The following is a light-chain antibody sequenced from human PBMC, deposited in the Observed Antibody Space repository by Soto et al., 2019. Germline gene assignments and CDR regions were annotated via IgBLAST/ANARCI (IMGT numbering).Light chain of an antibody. Sequence: QSALTQPASVSGSPGQSITISCTGTSSDVGSYNLVSWYQQHPGKAPKLMIYEDSKRPSGVSNRFSGSKSGNTASLTISGLQAEDEADYYCCSYAGRTLFGGGTQLTVL. CDR1: SSDVGSYNL. J-gene: IGLJ2*01. CDR2: EDS. CDR3: CSYAGRTL. V-gene: IGLV2-23*01.